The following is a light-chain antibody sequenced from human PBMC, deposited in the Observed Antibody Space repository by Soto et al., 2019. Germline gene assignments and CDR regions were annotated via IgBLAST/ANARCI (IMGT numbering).Light chain of an antibody. V-gene: IGLV2-23*02. CDR2: EVS. CDR3: CSYAGSSPWV. CDR1: SSDVGSYNL. Sequence: QSVLTQPASVSGSPGQSITISCTGTSSDVGSYNLVSWYQQHPGKAPKLMIYEVSKRPSGVSNRFSGSKSGNTASLTISGLQGEDEADYYCCSYAGSSPWVFGGGTKLTVL. J-gene: IGLJ3*02.